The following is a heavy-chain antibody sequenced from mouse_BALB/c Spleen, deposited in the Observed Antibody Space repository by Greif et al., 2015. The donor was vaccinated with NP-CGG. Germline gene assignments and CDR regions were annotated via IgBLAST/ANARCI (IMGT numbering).Heavy chain of an antibody. Sequence: VQLKESGGGLVKPGGSLKLSCAASGFTFSSYAMSWVRQTPEKRLEWVASISSGGSTYYPDSVKGRFTISRDNARNILYLQMSSLRSEDAAMYYCARAYDDGYPYWDQGTTLTVSS. CDR1: GFTFSSYA. CDR3: ARAYDDGYPY. J-gene: IGHJ2*01. V-gene: IGHV5-6-5*01. CDR2: ISSGGST. D-gene: IGHD2-3*01.